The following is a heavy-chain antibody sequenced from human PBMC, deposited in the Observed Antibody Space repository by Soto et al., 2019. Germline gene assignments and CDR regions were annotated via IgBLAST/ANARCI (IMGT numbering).Heavy chain of an antibody. J-gene: IGHJ6*02. CDR3: ARDKGTSAPVQYYAMEV. Sequence: DVQLVESGGGLVKPGGSLRLSCAASGFTFSSYTMNWVRQAPGKGLEWVSSITSGSAFLYYADSIKVRFTISRDNAKSSLFLQMNSLRADDTTVYYCARDKGTSAPVQYYAMEVWGQGATVIVSS. CDR1: GFTFSSYT. V-gene: IGHV3-21*01. CDR2: ITSGSAFL. D-gene: IGHD2-2*01.